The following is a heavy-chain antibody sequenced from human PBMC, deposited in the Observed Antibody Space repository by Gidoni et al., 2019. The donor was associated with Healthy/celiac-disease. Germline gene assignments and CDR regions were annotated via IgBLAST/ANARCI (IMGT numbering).Heavy chain of an antibody. CDR1: GYTLTELS. CDR2: FDPEDGET. J-gene: IGHJ6*03. V-gene: IGHV1-24*01. CDR3: ATGHHCSSTSCYRYYYYYMDV. Sequence: QVQLVQSGAEVKKPGASVKVSCKVSGYTLTELSMHWVRQAPGKGLEWMGGFDPEDGETIYAQKFQGRVTMTEDTSTDTAYMELSSLRSEDTAVYYCATGHHCSSTSCYRYYYYYMDVWGKGTTVTVSS. D-gene: IGHD2-2*02.